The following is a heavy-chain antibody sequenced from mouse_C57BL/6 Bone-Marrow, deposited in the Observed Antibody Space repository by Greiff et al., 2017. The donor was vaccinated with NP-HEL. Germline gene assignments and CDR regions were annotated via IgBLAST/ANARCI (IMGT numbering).Heavy chain of an antibody. CDR3: ASRDYDSSCYFDY. J-gene: IGHJ2*01. CDR1: GYTFTSYW. Sequence: QVQLQQPGAELVKPGASVKLSCKASGYTFTSYWMHWVKQRPGQGLEWIGMIHPNSGSTNYNEKFKSKATLTVDKSSSTAYMQLSSLTSEDSAVYYCASRDYDSSCYFDYWGQGTTLTVSS. V-gene: IGHV1-64*01. CDR2: IHPNSGST. D-gene: IGHD1-1*01.